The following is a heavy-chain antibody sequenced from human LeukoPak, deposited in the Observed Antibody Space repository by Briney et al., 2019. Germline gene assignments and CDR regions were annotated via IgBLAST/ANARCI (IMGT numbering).Heavy chain of an antibody. CDR2: IYYSGST. Sequence: SETLSFTCTVSGGSISSYYWSWIRQPPGKGLEWIGYIYYSGSTNYNPSLKSRVTISVDTSKNQFSLKLSSVTAADTAVYYCARGSYSGSYSPPFDYWGQGTLVTVSS. D-gene: IGHD1-26*01. CDR1: GGSISSYY. V-gene: IGHV4-59*01. J-gene: IGHJ4*02. CDR3: ARGSYSGSYSPPFDY.